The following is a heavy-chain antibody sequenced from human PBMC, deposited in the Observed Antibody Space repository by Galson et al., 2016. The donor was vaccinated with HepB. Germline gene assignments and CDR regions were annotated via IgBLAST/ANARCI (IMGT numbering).Heavy chain of an antibody. CDR3: ARDLWGRSLDH. Sequence: SVKVSCKASGGIFTDYAIAWVRQAPGQGLEYMGGIIPKFGTSNYAQKFQGRVTFTADESTNTAYMELSRLRSEDTAIYYCARDLWGRSLDHWGQGTLVTVSS. CDR1: GGIFTDYA. CDR2: IIPKFGTS. D-gene: IGHD2-21*01. J-gene: IGHJ4*02. V-gene: IGHV1-69*13.